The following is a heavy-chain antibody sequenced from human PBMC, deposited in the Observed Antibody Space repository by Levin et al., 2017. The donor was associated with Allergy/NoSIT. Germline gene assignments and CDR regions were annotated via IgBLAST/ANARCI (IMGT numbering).Heavy chain of an antibody. CDR1: GFTFSRHG. D-gene: IGHD5-24*01. Sequence: PGGSLRLSCAVSGFTFSRHGMHWVRQAPGKGLEWLAIISFDGTDTFYTDSVKGRFTISKDNSRNTLFLQMNSLRVDDTAMYYCAKDDGEDGIGLDYCGQGTLVTVSS. V-gene: IGHV3-30*18. CDR3: AKDDGEDGIGLDY. CDR2: ISFDGTDT. J-gene: IGHJ4*02.